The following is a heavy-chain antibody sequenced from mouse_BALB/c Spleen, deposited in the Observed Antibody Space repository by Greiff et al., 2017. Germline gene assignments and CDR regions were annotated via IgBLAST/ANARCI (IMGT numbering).Heavy chain of an antibody. Sequence: EVKLMESGGGLVKPGGSLKLSCAASGFTFSSYTMSWVRQTPEKRLEWVATISSGGSYTYYPDSVKGRFTISRDNAKNTLYLQMSSLKSEDTAMYYCTRDRPIDYAMDYWGQGTSVTVSS. V-gene: IGHV5-6-4*01. J-gene: IGHJ4*01. CDR1: GFTFSSYT. CDR2: ISSGGSYT. D-gene: IGHD2-12*01. CDR3: TRDRPIDYAMDY.